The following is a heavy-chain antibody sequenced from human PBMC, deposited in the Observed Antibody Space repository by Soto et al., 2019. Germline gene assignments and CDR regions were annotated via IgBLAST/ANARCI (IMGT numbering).Heavy chain of an antibody. Sequence: GGSLRLSCAASGFTVSSNYMSWVRQAPGKGLEWVSVIYSGGSTYYADSVKGRFTISRDNSKNTLYLQMNSLRAEDTAVYYCARDLEQVCSSTSCYYYYGMDVWGQGTTVTVSS. CDR2: IYSGGST. CDR3: ARDLEQVCSSTSCYYYYGMDV. D-gene: IGHD2-2*01. CDR1: GFTVSSNY. V-gene: IGHV3-53*01. J-gene: IGHJ6*02.